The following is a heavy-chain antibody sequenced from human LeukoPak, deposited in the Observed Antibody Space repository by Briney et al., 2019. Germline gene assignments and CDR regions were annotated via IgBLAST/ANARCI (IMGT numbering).Heavy chain of an antibody. J-gene: IGHJ4*02. Sequence: ASVKVSCKASGYTFTGYGISWVRQAPGQGLEWMGWISAYNGNTNYAQKLQGRVTMTTDISTSTAYMELRSLRSDDTAVYYCARAVYDSSGYYPFDYWGQGTLVTVSS. CDR1: GYTFTGYG. CDR2: ISAYNGNT. V-gene: IGHV1-18*01. CDR3: ARAVYDSSGYYPFDY. D-gene: IGHD3-22*01.